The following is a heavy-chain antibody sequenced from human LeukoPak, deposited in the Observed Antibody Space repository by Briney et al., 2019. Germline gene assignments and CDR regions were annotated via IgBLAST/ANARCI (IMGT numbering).Heavy chain of an antibody. CDR2: IETNTGNP. V-gene: IGHV7-4-1*02. Sequence: RGASVKVSCKASGYIFDIYALIWVRQAPGQGLELMGWIETNTGNPTYAQDFTGRFVFSLDTSVSTAYLQISSLKAEDTAVYYCARDYTLTLGTTTYFQHWGQGTLVTVSS. CDR3: ARDYTLTLGTTTYFQH. J-gene: IGHJ1*01. D-gene: IGHD1/OR15-1a*01. CDR1: GYIFDIYA.